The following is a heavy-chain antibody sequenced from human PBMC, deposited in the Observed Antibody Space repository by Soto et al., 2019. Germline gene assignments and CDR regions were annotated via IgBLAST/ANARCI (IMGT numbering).Heavy chain of an antibody. CDR2: ISGSGGST. CDR1: GFTFSSYA. D-gene: IGHD2-2*01. J-gene: IGHJ4*02. Sequence: GSLRLSCAASGFTFSSYAMSWVRQAPGKGLEWVSAISGSGGSTYYADSVKGRFTISRDNSKNTLYLQMNSLRAEDTAVYYCAKVVVVVPAAMLIGYYFDYWGEGTLVTVSS. V-gene: IGHV3-23*01. CDR3: AKVVVVVPAAMLIGYYFDY.